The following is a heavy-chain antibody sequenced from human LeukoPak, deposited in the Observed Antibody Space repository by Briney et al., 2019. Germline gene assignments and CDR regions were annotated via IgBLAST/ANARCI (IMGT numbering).Heavy chain of an antibody. CDR1: GFTFSSYA. D-gene: IGHD5-18*01. CDR3: ASGIRGYSYGSY. J-gene: IGHJ4*02. CDR2: ITGSAHST. V-gene: IGHV3-23*01. Sequence: GGSLRLSCAASGFTFSSYAMTWVRQAPGKGLEWVSDITGSAHSTNYADSVKGRFTISRDNSKNTLYLQMNSLRAEDTAVYYCASGIRGYSYGSYWGQGTLVTVSS.